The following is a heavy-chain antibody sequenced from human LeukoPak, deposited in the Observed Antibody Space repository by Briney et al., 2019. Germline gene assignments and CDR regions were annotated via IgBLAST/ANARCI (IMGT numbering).Heavy chain of an antibody. CDR1: GFTFSKYW. D-gene: IGHD2-15*01. J-gene: IGHJ4*02. V-gene: IGHV3-74*01. CDR2: IKFDGSTT. CDR3: ARADIFDY. Sequence: GGSLRLSCAASGFTFSKYWMQWVRQAPGKGLVWVSHIKFDGSTTTYADSVRGRFTISRDNAKNTLYLQMNSLRAEDTAVYYCARADIFDYWGQGTLVTVSS.